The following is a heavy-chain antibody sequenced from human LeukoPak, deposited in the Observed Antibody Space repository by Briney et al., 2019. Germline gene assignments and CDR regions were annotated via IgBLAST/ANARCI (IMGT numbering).Heavy chain of an antibody. D-gene: IGHD5-18*01. Sequence: PSETLSLTCTVSGYSISSGYYWGWIRQPPGKGLEWIGSIYHSGSTYYNPSLKSRVTISVDTSKNQFSLKLSSVIAADTAVYYCARDTAMIWGQGTLVTVSS. CDR2: IYHSGST. J-gene: IGHJ4*02. V-gene: IGHV4-38-2*02. CDR1: GYSISSGYY. CDR3: ARDTAMI.